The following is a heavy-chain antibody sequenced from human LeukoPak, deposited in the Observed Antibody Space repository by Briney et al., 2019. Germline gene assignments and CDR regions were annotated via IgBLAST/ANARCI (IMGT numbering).Heavy chain of an antibody. D-gene: IGHD6-13*01. CDR2: FYSSGTT. CDR1: GASVSGYY. Sequence: SETLSLTCAVSGASVSGYYWSWIRQPPGKELEWIGYFYSSGTTNYNPSLNNRVNISVDTSKNQFSLKLSSVTAADTAAYYCARGSGSNTGGDAFDIWGQGTMVTVSS. CDR3: ARGSGSNTGGDAFDI. V-gene: IGHV4-59*02. J-gene: IGHJ3*02.